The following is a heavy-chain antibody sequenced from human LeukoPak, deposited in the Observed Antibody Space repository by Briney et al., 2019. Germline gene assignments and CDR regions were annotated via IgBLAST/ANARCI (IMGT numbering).Heavy chain of an antibody. CDR3: AKSATTVTSNFDY. CDR1: GFTFSSHG. Sequence: GGSLRLSCAASGFTFSSHGMSWVRQAPGKGLEWVSGISGGGGGTFYADSVRGRFTISRDNSKNTVYLQMNSLRAEDTAVYYSAKSATTVTSNFDYWGQGTLVTVSS. V-gene: IGHV3-23*01. J-gene: IGHJ4*02. CDR2: ISGGGGGT. D-gene: IGHD4-17*01.